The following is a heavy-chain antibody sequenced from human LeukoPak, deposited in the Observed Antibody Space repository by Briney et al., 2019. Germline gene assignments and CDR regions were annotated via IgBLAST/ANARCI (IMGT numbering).Heavy chain of an antibody. CDR2: VFGGGGT. CDR1: GLXVSSTF. CDR3: ARTYTNNAGYYLY. V-gene: IGHV3-53*01. J-gene: IGHJ4*02. Sequence: GGSLRLSCAASGLXVSSTFISWVRQTPGKGLEWVSSVFGGGGTRYADSVMGRFTISRDNSKSTLYLQMNSLRAEDTAVSYCARTYTNNAGYYLYWGQGSLVTVSS. D-gene: IGHD3-22*01.